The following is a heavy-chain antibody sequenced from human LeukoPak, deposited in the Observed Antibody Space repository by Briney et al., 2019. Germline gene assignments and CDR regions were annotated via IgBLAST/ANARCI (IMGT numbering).Heavy chain of an antibody. J-gene: IGHJ3*02. CDR3: TIGSGDQPDFDI. Sequence: SVKVSCKASGGTFISYAISWVRQAPGQRREWMGGIIPIFGTANYAQKFQGRVTITADESTSTAYMELSSLRSEDTAVYYCTIGSGDQPDFDIWGQGTMVTVSS. D-gene: IGHD2-21*02. CDR2: IIPIFGTA. V-gene: IGHV1-69*01. CDR1: GGTFISYA.